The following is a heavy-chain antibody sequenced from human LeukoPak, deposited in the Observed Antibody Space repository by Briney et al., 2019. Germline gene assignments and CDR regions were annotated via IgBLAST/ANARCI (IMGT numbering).Heavy chain of an antibody. J-gene: IGHJ4*02. CDR2: IFYSWST. D-gene: IGHD3-3*01. V-gene: IGHV4-30-4*08. Sequence: SETLSLTCTVSGGSISSGDYYWTWIRQPPGKGLEWIVYIFYSWSTYYNPPLKSRVTISVDTSKFQFSLKPRYVTAADTAVYYCARADFWSGYSAYWGQGTLVTVSS. CDR1: GGSISSGDYY. CDR3: ARADFWSGYSAY.